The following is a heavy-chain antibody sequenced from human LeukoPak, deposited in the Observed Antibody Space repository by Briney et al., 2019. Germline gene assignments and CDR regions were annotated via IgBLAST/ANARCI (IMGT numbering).Heavy chain of an antibody. CDR3: ARRQGYCSGGSGFSLDY. Sequence: GGSLRLSCAASGFTFSSYSMNWVRQAPGKGLEWVSSISRSSSYIYYADSVKGRFTISRDNAKNSLYLQMNSLRDEDTAVYYCARRQGYCSGGSGFSLDYWGQGTLVTVSS. CDR2: ISRSSSYI. D-gene: IGHD2-15*01. J-gene: IGHJ4*02. V-gene: IGHV3-21*01. CDR1: GFTFSSYS.